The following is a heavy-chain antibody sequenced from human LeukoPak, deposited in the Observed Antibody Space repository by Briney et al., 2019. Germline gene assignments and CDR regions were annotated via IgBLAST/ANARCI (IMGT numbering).Heavy chain of an antibody. CDR3: ARESAVAGGEFDY. CDR2: IYHSGST. V-gene: IGHV4-59*12. J-gene: IGHJ4*02. CDR1: GGSISSYY. Sequence: SETLSLTCTVSGGSISSYYWSWIRQPPVKGLEWIGYIYHSGSTYYNPSLKSRVTISVDRSKNQFSLKLSSVTAADTAVYYCARESAVAGGEFDYWGQGTLVTVSS. D-gene: IGHD6-19*01.